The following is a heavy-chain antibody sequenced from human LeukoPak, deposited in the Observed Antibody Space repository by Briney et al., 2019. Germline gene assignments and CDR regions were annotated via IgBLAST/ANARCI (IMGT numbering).Heavy chain of an antibody. CDR2: ISAYNGNT. J-gene: IGHJ6*02. CDR1: GYTFTSYG. CDR3: ASPYYYDSRGYYYGMDV. D-gene: IGHD3-22*01. Sequence: GASVKVSCKASGYTFTSYGISWVRQAPGQGLEWMGWISAYNGNTNYAQKLQGRVTMTTDTSTSTAYMELRSLRSDDTAVYYCASPYYYDSRGYYYGMDVWGQGTTVTVSS. V-gene: IGHV1-18*01.